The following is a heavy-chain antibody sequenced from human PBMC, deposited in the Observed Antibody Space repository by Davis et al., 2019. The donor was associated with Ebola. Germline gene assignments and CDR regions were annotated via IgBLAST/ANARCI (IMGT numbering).Heavy chain of an antibody. D-gene: IGHD3-10*01. CDR2: ISYDGSNK. V-gene: IGHV3-30*18. Sequence: PGGSLRLSCAASGFTFSSYGMHWVRQAPGKGLEWVAVISYDGSNKYYADSVKGRFTISRDNSKNTLYLQMNSLRAEDTAVYYCAKAGGAWYYYYYMDVWGKGTTVTVSS. CDR3: AKAGGAWYYYYYMDV. CDR1: GFTFSSYG. J-gene: IGHJ6*03.